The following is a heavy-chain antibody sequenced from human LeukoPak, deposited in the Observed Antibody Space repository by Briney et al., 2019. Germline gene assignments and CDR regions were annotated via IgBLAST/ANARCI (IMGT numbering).Heavy chain of an antibody. CDR1: GGSISSSSYY. CDR3: TRVYNPVYYYYMDV. Sequence: SETLSLTCTVSGGSISSSSYYWGWIRQPPGKGLEWIGSIYYSGSTSYPPSLKSRVTISVDTSKSHFSLSLRSVSAADTAVYYCTRVYNPVYYYYMDVWGKGTTVTVSS. D-gene: IGHD1-14*01. V-gene: IGHV4-39*07. CDR2: IYYSGST. J-gene: IGHJ6*03.